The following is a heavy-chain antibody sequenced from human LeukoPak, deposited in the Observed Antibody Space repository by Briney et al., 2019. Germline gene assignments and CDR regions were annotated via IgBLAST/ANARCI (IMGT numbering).Heavy chain of an antibody. Sequence: GASVKVSCKASGGTISSYAISWVRQAPGQGLECMGGIIPMIGTANYAQKFQGRVTITADESTSTAYMELSRLRSDDTAVYYCARAVSYGTAAYDYWGQGTLVTVSS. CDR3: ARAVSYGTAAYDY. V-gene: IGHV1-69*01. D-gene: IGHD1-26*01. CDR2: IIPMIGTA. J-gene: IGHJ4*02. CDR1: GGTISSYA.